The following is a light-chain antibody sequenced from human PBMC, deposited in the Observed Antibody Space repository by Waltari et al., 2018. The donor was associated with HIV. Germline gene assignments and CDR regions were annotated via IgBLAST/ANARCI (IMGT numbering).Light chain of an antibody. Sequence: QSALTQPASVSGSPGQSITISCTGTRSDIGDYDFVAWYQQHPGKAPKLMIYDVIRRDSGVSFRFSGSKSGNTASLTISGLQAEDEADYYCSSYSRTSTFVFGTGTKVTVL. CDR2: DVI. CDR1: RSDIGDYDF. V-gene: IGLV2-14*03. J-gene: IGLJ1*01. CDR3: SSYSRTSTFV.